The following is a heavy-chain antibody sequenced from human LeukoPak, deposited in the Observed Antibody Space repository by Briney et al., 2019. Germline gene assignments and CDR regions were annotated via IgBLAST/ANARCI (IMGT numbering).Heavy chain of an antibody. V-gene: IGHV4-61*08. CDR1: GGSVRSADYY. CDR2: LYHTGSN. Sequence: PSETLSLTCTVSGGSVRSADYYWRWVRHPPGKALEWIVYLYHTGSNNYKYSRKRRVTISLDPSENRFSLSLTSMSAADTAIYYCARGYYDFWSGYWASYYFDYWGQGTLVTVSS. J-gene: IGHJ4*02. CDR3: ARGYYDFWSGYWASYYFDY. D-gene: IGHD3-3*01.